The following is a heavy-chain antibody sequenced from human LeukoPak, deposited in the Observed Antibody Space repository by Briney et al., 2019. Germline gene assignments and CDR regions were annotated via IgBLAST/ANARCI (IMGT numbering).Heavy chain of an antibody. CDR3: ALYQPSDNNFEGAFDI. Sequence: ASVKVSCKASGYTFTDYYMHWVRQAPGRGLEWMGWINPDSGGTNYAQKFQGRVTMTRDTSISTANMELSWLRSDDTAVYYCALYQPSDNNFEGAFDIWGQGTMVTVSS. CDR2: INPDSGGT. V-gene: IGHV1-2*02. J-gene: IGHJ3*02. D-gene: IGHD2-2*01. CDR1: GYTFTDYY.